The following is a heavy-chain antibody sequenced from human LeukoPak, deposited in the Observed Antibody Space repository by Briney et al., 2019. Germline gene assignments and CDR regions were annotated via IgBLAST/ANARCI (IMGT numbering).Heavy chain of an antibody. Sequence: GGSLRLSCAASGFTFSSYAMSWVRQAPGKGLEWVSAISGSGGSTSYANSVTGRFTISRDNSKNTLYLQMNSLRAEDTAVYYCAKDIAPSSLTFGGVPLAFDIWGQGTMVTVSS. J-gene: IGHJ3*02. CDR2: ISGSGGST. V-gene: IGHV3-23*01. CDR1: GFTFSSYA. CDR3: AKDIAPSSLTFGGVPLAFDI. D-gene: IGHD3-16*01.